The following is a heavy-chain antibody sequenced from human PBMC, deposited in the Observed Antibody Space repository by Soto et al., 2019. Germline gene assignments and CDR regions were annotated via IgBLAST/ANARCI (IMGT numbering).Heavy chain of an antibody. J-gene: IGHJ3*02. CDR2: ISYDGSNK. CDR1: GFTFSSYG. D-gene: IGHD3-22*01. V-gene: IGHV3-30*18. CDR3: AKVGYYDSSGYRRAFDI. Sequence: QVQLVESGGGVVQPGRSLRLSCAASGFTFSSYGMHWVRQAPGKGLEWGAVISYDGSNKYYADSVKGRFTISRDNSKNTLDLQMNSLRAEDTAVYYCAKVGYYDSSGYRRAFDIWGQGTMVTVSS.